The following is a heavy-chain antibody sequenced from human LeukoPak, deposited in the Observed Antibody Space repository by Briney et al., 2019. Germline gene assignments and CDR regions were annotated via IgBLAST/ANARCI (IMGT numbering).Heavy chain of an antibody. CDR3: ARLPGHLYYMDV. J-gene: IGHJ6*03. V-gene: IGHV4-4*09. CDR1: GGSISSYY. CDR2: IYTSGST. Sequence: PSETLSLTCTVSGGSISSYYWSWIRQPPGKGLEWIGYIYTSGSTNYNPSLKSRVTISVDTSKNRFSLKLSSVTAADTAVYYCARLPGHLYYMDVWGKGTTVTVSS.